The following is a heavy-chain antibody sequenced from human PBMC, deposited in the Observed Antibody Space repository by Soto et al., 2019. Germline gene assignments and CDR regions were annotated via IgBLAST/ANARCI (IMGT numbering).Heavy chain of an antibody. CDR1: GGSISSGYYY. CDR3: AKQLLISNLDFWSAYYYYYGMDV. V-gene: IGHV4-30-4*01. D-gene: IGHD3-3*01. J-gene: IGHJ6*02. CDR2: IYYSGNT. Sequence: SETLSLTCSVSGGSISSGYYYWSWIRQPPGKGLEWIGNIYYSGNTYYNPSLKSRLIISIDTSKNQFSLKVGSVTAADTAVYYCAKQLLISNLDFWSAYYYYYGMDVWGQGTTVTVSS.